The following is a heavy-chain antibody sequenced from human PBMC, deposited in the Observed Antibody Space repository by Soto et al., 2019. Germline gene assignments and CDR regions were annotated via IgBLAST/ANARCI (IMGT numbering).Heavy chain of an antibody. J-gene: IGHJ4*02. CDR1: GGSFSGYY. Sequence: SETLSLTCAVYGGSFSGYYWSWIRQPPGKGLEWIGEINHSGSTNYNPSLKSRVTISVDTSKNQFSLKLSSVTAADTAVYYCARAPLLRFFHRFDYWGQRTLVTVSS. CDR2: INHSGST. CDR3: ARAPLLRFFHRFDY. V-gene: IGHV4-34*01. D-gene: IGHD3-3*01.